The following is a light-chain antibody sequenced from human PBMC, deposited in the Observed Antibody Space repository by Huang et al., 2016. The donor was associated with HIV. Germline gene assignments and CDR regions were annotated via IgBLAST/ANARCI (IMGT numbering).Light chain of an antibody. V-gene: IGKV3-11*01. J-gene: IGKJ4*01. CDR1: QNINTH. CDR2: DAS. Sequence: EIVLTQSPATLSFFPGQRVSLSCRASQNINTHLAWYQQRPGQPPRLLIYDASSRVPGVAARFSASGSGTDVTLTISSLESEDFATYYCQQRVNGLTFGGGTKV. CDR3: QQRVNGLT.